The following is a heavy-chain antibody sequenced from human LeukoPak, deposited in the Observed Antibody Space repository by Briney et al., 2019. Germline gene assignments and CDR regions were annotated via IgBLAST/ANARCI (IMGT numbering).Heavy chain of an antibody. D-gene: IGHD3-10*01. V-gene: IGHV3-66*02. J-gene: IGHJ6*04. CDR3: VGVETITMVRGASGDV. Sequence: GGSLRLSCAASGFSVSSNYMTWVRQAPGKGLEWVSVIHSGGRAYYADSVKGRFTTSRDNSKNTLDLQMNSLSVEDTAVYYCVGVETITMVRGASGDVWGKGATVTVSS. CDR2: IHSGGRA. CDR1: GFSVSSNY.